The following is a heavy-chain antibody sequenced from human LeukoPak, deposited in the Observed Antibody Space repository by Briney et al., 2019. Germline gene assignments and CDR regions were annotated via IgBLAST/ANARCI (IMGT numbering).Heavy chain of an antibody. D-gene: IGHD2-15*01. CDR3: ARALLGAPPYYYYYMDV. CDR2: ISSSSSYI. CDR1: GFTFSSYS. J-gene: IGHJ6*03. V-gene: IGHV3-21*01. Sequence: GGSLRLSCAASGFTFSSYSMNWVRQAPGKGLEWASSISSSSSYIYYSDSVKGRFTISRDNAKNSLYLQMNSLRAEDTAVYYCARALLGAPPYYYYYMDVWGKGTTVTVSS.